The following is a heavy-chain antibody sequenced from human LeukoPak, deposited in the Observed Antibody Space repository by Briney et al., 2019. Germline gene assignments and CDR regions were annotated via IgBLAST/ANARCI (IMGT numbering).Heavy chain of an antibody. CDR1: GFTFSNYE. CDR3: ARAGPDWRVDF. D-gene: IGHD3-9*01. Sequence: GSLRLSCAASGFTFSNYEMNWVRQAPGKGLEWVSYISSSGGTMYYADSVKGRFTISRDNAENTLYLQMNSLRAEDTAVYFCARAGPDWRVDFWGQGTLVTVSS. CDR2: ISSSGGTM. V-gene: IGHV3-48*03. J-gene: IGHJ4*02.